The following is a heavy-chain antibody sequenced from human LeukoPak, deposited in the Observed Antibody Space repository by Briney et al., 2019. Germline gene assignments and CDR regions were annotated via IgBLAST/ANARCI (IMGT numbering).Heavy chain of an antibody. CDR3: ALRGTVRVY. J-gene: IGHJ4*02. Sequence: GGSLRLSCAGSGFTFSSYWTSWVRQAPGKGLEWVANIKQDGSEKYYVDSVKGRFTISRDNAKNSLYLQMNSLRAEDTAVYYCALRGTVRVYWGQGTLVTVSS. D-gene: IGHD1-1*01. CDR1: GFTFSSYW. CDR2: IKQDGSEK. V-gene: IGHV3-7*03.